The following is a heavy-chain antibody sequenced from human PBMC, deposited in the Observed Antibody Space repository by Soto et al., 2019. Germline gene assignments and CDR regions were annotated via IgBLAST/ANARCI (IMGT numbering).Heavy chain of an antibody. J-gene: IGHJ4*02. CDR3: ARDRRVGGGVRYYFDY. Sequence: QVQLVQSGAEVKKPGSSVKVSCKASGGTFSSYAISWVRQAPGQGLEWMGGIIPIFGTANYAQKFQGRVTITADESTSTAYMELSSLRSEDTAVYYCARDRRVGGGVRYYFDYWGQGALVTVSS. CDR2: IIPIFGTA. CDR1: GGTFSSYA. V-gene: IGHV1-69*01. D-gene: IGHD3-3*01.